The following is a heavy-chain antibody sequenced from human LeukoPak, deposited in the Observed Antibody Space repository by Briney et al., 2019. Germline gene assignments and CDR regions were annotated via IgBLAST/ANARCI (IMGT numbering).Heavy chain of an antibody. CDR1: GYTFTSYG. V-gene: IGHV1-18*01. D-gene: IGHD3-22*01. CDR3: ARGQPHYDSSGPLDY. CDR2: ISAYNGNT. J-gene: IGHJ4*02. Sequence: ASVKVSCKASGYTFTSYGISWVRQALGQGLEWMGWISAYNGNTNYAQKLQGRVTMTTDTSTSTAYMELRSLRSDDTAVYYCARGQPHYDSSGPLDYWGQGTLVTVSS.